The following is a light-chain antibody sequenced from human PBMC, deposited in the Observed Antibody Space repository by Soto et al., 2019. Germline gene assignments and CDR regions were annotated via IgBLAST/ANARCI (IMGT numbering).Light chain of an antibody. J-gene: IGKJ1*01. Sequence: DIQMTQSPSSLSASVGDRVTITCRASQGISTYLVWYQQKPGTVPKLLIFAASTLQSGVPSRFSGSGSGTDFTLPISSLQPEDVATYYCQNYNGDPWTFGQGTKVEIK. CDR2: AAS. CDR3: QNYNGDPWT. CDR1: QGISTY. V-gene: IGKV1-27*01.